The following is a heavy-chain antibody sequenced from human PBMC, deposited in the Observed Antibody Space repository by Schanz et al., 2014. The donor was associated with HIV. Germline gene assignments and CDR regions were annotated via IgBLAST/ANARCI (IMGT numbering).Heavy chain of an antibody. Sequence: QVQLQESGPGLVKPLQPLSLTCTVSGDSISSGGYYWSWIRQHPEKGLEWIGYIYHSGSTYYNPALKTRVTISVDTSKNQFSLKLRSVTAADTAVYYCAREGMEQMVNILDVWGQGTRVNVSS. J-gene: IGHJ6*02. CDR3: AREGMEQMVNILDV. CDR1: GDSISSGGYY. D-gene: IGHD6-13*01. V-gene: IGHV4-31*03. CDR2: IYHSGST.